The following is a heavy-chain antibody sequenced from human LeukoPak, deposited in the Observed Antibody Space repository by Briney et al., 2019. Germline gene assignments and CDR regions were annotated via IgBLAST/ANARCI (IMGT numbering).Heavy chain of an antibody. J-gene: IGHJ4*02. D-gene: IGHD1-26*01. Sequence: ASVKVSCKASGYTFTGYYMHWVRRAHGQGLEWMGWINPNSGGTNYAQKFQGRVTMTRDTSISTAYMELSRLRSDDTAVYYCARGFGISRGGADGYWGQGTLVTVSS. CDR3: ARGFGISRGGADGY. CDR2: INPNSGGT. CDR1: GYTFTGYY. V-gene: IGHV1-2*02.